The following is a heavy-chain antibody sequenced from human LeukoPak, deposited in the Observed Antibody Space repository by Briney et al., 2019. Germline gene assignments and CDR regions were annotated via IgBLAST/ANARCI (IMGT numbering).Heavy chain of an antibody. CDR3: ATDYRYYDSNPFFDS. CDR2: ISQSGSAI. J-gene: IGHJ4*02. Sequence: GGSLRLSCAASGFTFSSYSMNWVRQAPGKGLEWISYISQSGSAIYYADSVKGRFTISRDNAKNSLYLQMNSLRAEDTAVYYFATDYRYYDSNPFFDSWGQGTLVTVSS. CDR1: GFTFSSYS. V-gene: IGHV3-48*04. D-gene: IGHD3-9*01.